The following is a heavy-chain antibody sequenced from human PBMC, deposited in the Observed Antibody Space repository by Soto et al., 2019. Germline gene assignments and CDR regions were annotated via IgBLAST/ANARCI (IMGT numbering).Heavy chain of an antibody. D-gene: IGHD2-8*01. Sequence: GESLKISCKGSGYSFTSYWISWVRQMPGKGLEWMGRIDPSDSYTNYSPSFQGHVTISADKSISTAYLQWSSLKASDTAMYYCASSCSCTKGVCSVKGEDQETDYWGQGTLVTVSS. J-gene: IGHJ4*02. CDR3: ASSCSCTKGVCSVKGEDQETDY. CDR1: GYSFTSYW. CDR2: IDPSDSYT. V-gene: IGHV5-10-1*01.